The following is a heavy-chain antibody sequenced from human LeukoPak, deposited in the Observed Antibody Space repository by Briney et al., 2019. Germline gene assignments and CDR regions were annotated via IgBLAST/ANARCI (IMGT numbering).Heavy chain of an antibody. V-gene: IGHV1-69*13. D-gene: IGHD5-24*01. CDR2: IIPIFGTA. CDR3: ASGGYNSNDYYYYYMDV. CDR1: GGTFSSYA. J-gene: IGHJ6*03. Sequence: GASVKVSCKASGGTFSSYAISWVRQAPGQGLEWMGGIIPIFGTANYAQKFQGRVTVTADESTSTAYMELSSLRSEDTAVYYCASGGYNSNDYYYYYMDVWGKGTTVTVSS.